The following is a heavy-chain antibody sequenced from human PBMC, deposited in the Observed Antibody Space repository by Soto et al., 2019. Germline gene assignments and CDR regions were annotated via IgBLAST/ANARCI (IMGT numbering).Heavy chain of an antibody. V-gene: IGHV3-9*01. Sequence: EVQLVESGGGLVQPGRSLRLSCAASGFTFDDYAMHWVLQAPGKGLEWVSGISWNSGSIGYADSVKGRFTISRDNAKNSLYLQMNRLRGEDTALYDCAKDIRSGGELGTTNDFWSGYYWYFDLCGRGTLVTVSS. CDR3: AKDIRSGGELGTTNDFWSGYYWYFDL. J-gene: IGHJ2*01. CDR2: ISWNSGSI. CDR1: GFTFDDYA. D-gene: IGHD3-3*01.